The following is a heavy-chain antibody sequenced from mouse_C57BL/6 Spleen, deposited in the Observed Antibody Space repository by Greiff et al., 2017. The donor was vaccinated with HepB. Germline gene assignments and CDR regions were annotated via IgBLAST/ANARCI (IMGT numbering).Heavy chain of an antibody. CDR3: ARPLDYYYGSSYAWCAY. Sequence: QVQLQQSGAELVRPGTSVKVSCKASGYAFTNYLLEWVKQRPGPGLEWIGVINPGSGGTNYNEKFKGKATLTADKSPSTAYMQLSSLTSEDSEVYFCARPLDYYYGSSYAWCAYWGQGTLVSVSA. CDR2: INPGSGGT. CDR1: GYAFTNYL. J-gene: IGHJ3*01. V-gene: IGHV1-54*01. D-gene: IGHD1-1*01.